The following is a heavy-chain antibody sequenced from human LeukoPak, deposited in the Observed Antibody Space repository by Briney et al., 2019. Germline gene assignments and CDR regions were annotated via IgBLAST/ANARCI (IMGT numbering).Heavy chain of an antibody. V-gene: IGHV1-69*05. J-gene: IGHJ4*02. Sequence: SVKVSCKASGGTFISYAISWVRQAPGQGGEWMGGIIPIFGTANYVQKFQGRVTIPTDESTSTAYMELSSLRSEDTAVYYCARRGITIFGVVRDFDYWGQGTLVTVSS. CDR2: IIPIFGTA. CDR1: GGTFISYA. CDR3: ARRGITIFGVVRDFDY. D-gene: IGHD3-3*01.